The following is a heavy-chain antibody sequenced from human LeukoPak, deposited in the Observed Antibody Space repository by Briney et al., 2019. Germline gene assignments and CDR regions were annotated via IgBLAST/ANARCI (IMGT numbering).Heavy chain of an antibody. CDR3: TTGDYYDSSGYYEPYY. Sequence: GGSLRLSCEASGFTFSTYGMHWVRQAPGKGLEWVGRIKSKTDGGTTDYAAPVRGRFTISRDDSKNTLYLQMNSLKTEDTAVYYCTTGDYYDSSGYYEPYYWGQGTLVTVSS. D-gene: IGHD3-22*01. V-gene: IGHV3-15*01. CDR2: IKSKTDGGTT. J-gene: IGHJ4*02. CDR1: GFTFSTYG.